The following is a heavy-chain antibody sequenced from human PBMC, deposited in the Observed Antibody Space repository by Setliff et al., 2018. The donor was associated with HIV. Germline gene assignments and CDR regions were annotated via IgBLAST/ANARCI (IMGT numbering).Heavy chain of an antibody. J-gene: IGHJ4*02. CDR3: ARRGDYGGMGY. CDR2: IYPSGTI. Sequence: LSLTCTVSGGSISSYYWSWIRQPAGKGLEWIGRIYPSGTINYNPSLKSRVTMSVDTSKNQFSLKVTSVTAADTAVYYCARRGDYGGMGYWGQGTLVTVSS. V-gene: IGHV4-4*07. CDR1: GGSISSYY. D-gene: IGHD4-17*01.